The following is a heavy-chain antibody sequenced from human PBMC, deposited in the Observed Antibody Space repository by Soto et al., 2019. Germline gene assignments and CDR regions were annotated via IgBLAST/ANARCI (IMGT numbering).Heavy chain of an antibody. CDR3: ARGVKTYSSSWYVSSYFDY. J-gene: IGHJ4*02. Sequence: KTSETLSLTCAVYGGSFSGYYWSWIRQPPGKGLEWIGEINHSGSTNYNPSLKSRVTISVDTSKNQFSLKLSSVTAADTAVYYCARGVKTYSSSWYVSSYFDYWGQGTLVTVSS. D-gene: IGHD6-13*01. CDR2: INHSGST. CDR1: GGSFSGYY. V-gene: IGHV4-34*01.